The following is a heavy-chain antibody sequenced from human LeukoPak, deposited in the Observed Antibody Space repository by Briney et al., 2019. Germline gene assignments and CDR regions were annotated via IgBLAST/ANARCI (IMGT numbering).Heavy chain of an antibody. CDR2: IIPIFGTA. CDR1: GGTFSSYA. Sequence: SVKVSCKASGGTFSSYAISWVRQAPGQGLEWTGGIIPIFGTANYAQKFQGRVTITADESTSTAYMELSSLRSEDTAVYYCARDRSSSGVVGTQRYFDYWGQGPLVTVSS. CDR3: ARDRSSSGVVGTQRYFDY. V-gene: IGHV1-69*13. D-gene: IGHD2-2*01. J-gene: IGHJ4*02.